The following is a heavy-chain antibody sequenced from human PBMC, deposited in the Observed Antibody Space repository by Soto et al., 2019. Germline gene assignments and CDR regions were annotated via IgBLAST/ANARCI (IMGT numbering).Heavy chain of an antibody. Sequence: QVQLVQSGAEVKKPGASVKVSCKASGYTFNTYGITWVRQAPGQGLEWMGWISAYNGNTNYAQKFQGRVTMTRDPAPSTASMDLRSLRCDDTSVYYCAIWGSRPDAFEVWGQGTRVTVSS. D-gene: IGHD3-16*01. CDR3: AIWGSRPDAFEV. V-gene: IGHV1-18*01. J-gene: IGHJ3*01. CDR1: GYTFNTYG. CDR2: ISAYNGNT.